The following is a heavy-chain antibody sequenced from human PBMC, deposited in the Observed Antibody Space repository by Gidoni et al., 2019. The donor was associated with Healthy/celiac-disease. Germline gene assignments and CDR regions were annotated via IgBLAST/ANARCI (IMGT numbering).Heavy chain of an antibody. CDR1: AYTFISYA. CDR2: INTNTGNP. Sequence: QVQLVQSGPALKKPGASVKVSCKAHAYTFISYAMNWVTQAPGQGLDWLGWINTNTGNPTYAQGFTGRFVFSLDTSVSTAYRQISSLKAEDTAVYYCARGEHLPAANHYWGQGTLVTVSS. CDR3: ARGEHLPAANHY. D-gene: IGHD2-2*01. V-gene: IGHV7-4-1*02. J-gene: IGHJ4*02.